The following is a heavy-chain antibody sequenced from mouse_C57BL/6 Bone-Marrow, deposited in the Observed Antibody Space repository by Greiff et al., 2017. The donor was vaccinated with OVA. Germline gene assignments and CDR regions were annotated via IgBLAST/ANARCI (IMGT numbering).Heavy chain of an antibody. CDR1: GFTFSAYG. V-gene: IGHV5-17*01. CDR2: ISSGSSTI. D-gene: IGHD2-5*01. Sequence: EVMLVESGGGLVKPGGSLKLSCAASGFTFSAYGMHWVRQAPEKGLEWVAYISSGSSTIYYADTVKGRFTISRDTAKNTLFLQMTSLRSEDTAMYYCAKGGYSNYNYAMDYWGQGTSVTVSS. CDR3: AKGGYSNYNYAMDY. J-gene: IGHJ4*01.